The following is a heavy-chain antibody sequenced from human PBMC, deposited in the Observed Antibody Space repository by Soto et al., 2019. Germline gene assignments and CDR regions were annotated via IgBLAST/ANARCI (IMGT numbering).Heavy chain of an antibody. CDR1: GRSVSSGSYY. CDR2: IYYSGST. CDR3: ARVGNWQQNFDY. V-gene: IGHV4-61*01. Sequence: PSETLSLTCTVSGRSVSSGSYYWSWIRQPPGKGLEWIGYIYYSGSTNYNPSLKSRVTISVDTSKKQFSLKLSSVTAADTAVYYCARVGNWQQNFDYWGQGTLVTVYS. J-gene: IGHJ4*02. D-gene: IGHD6-13*01.